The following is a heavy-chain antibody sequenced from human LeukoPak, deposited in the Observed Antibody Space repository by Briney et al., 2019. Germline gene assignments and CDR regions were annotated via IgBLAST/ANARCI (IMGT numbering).Heavy chain of an antibody. CDR2: IYYSGST. D-gene: IGHD3-22*01. CDR3: ARSYYYDSSGYYDR. J-gene: IGHJ5*02. Sequence: PSETLSLTCTVSSSSISSYYWNWIRQPPGKGLEWIGYIYYSGSTNYNPSLKSRVTISVDTSKNQFSLKLSSVTAADTAVYYCARSYYYDSSGYYDRWGQGTLVTVSS. V-gene: IGHV4-59*01. CDR1: SSSISSYY.